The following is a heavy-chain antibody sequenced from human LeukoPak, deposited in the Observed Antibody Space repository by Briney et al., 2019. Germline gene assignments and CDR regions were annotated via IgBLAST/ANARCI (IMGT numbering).Heavy chain of an antibody. CDR2: IDHSGSS. CDR1: RGSISRGGFY. J-gene: IGHJ5*02. D-gene: IGHD5-24*01. Sequence: SETLSLTCTVSRGSISRGGFYWSWLRQHPNKGLEWIGYIDHSGSSYYNPSLQSRVSISVDTSDNQFSLNLTSVTAADTALYYCARWTIISGFDPWGQGTLATVSS. V-gene: IGHV4-31*03. CDR3: ARWTIISGFDP.